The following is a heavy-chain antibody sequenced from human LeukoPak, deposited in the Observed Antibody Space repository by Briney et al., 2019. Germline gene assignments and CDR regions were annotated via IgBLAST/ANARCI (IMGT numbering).Heavy chain of an antibody. D-gene: IGHD6-13*01. CDR2: IWYDGSNT. Sequence: PGGSLRLPCAASGFTFSSYGMHWVRQAPGKGLEWVAVIWYDGSNTHYGDSVKGRFTISRDNSKNTLYLQMNSLRAEDTAVYYCASTMEDVSSSWTFDYWGRGTLVTVSS. J-gene: IGHJ4*02. V-gene: IGHV3-33*01. CDR1: GFTFSSYG. CDR3: ASTMEDVSSSWTFDY.